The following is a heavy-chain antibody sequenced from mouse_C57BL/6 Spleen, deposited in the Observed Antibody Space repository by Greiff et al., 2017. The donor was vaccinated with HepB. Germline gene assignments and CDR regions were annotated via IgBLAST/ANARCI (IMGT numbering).Heavy chain of an antibody. CDR2: IYPRSGNT. D-gene: IGHD1-1*01. CDR3: AGPIIATVGATGVWYFDV. CDR1: GYTFTSYG. J-gene: IGHJ1*03. V-gene: IGHV1-81*01. Sequence: VQLQQSGAELARPGASVKLSCKASGYTFTSYGISWVKQRTGQGLEWIGEIYPRSGNTYYNEKFKGKATLTADKSSSTAYMELRSLTSEDSAVYVCAGPIIATVGATGVWYFDVWGTGTTVTVSS.